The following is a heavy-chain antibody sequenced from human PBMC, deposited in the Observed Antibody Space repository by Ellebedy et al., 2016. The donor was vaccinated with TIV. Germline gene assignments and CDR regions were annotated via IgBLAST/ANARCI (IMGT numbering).Heavy chain of an antibody. CDR3: ARTYYDYIWGSYCYTGAFDI. CDR1: GDSVSSNSAA. V-gene: IGHV6-1*01. CDR2: TYYRSKWYN. J-gene: IGHJ3*02. D-gene: IGHD3-16*02. Sequence: SQTLSLTCXISGDSVSSNSAAWNWIRQSPSRGLEWLGRTYYRSKWYNDYAVSVKSRITINPDTSKNQFSLQLNSVTPEDTAVYYCARTYYDYIWGSYCYTGAFDIWGQGTMVTVSS.